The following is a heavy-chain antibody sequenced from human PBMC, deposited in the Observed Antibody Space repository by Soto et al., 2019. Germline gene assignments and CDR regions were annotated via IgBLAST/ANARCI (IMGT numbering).Heavy chain of an antibody. CDR3: ARHGVPKYYDSSGYYDNYFDP. J-gene: IGHJ5*02. CDR2: IYFSDST. D-gene: IGHD3-22*01. V-gene: IGHV4-59*08. CDR1: GGSLSSYY. Sequence: SETLSLTCTVSGGSLSSYYWSWIRQSPGKGLENLGYIYFSDSTNYNPPFKSRITISVDTSRNQFFLTLSSMTAADTAVYYCARHGVPKYYDSSGYYDNYFDPWGQGTLVTVSS.